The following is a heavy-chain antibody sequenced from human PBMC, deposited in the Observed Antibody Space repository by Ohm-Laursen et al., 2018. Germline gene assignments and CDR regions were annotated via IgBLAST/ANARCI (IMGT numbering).Heavy chain of an antibody. CDR2: MFHSGST. D-gene: IGHD3-22*01. J-gene: IGHJ4*02. V-gene: IGHV4-38-2*01. CDR1: GYSISSGYY. Sequence: SETLSLTCVVSGYSISSGYYWGWIRQPPGKGLEWIGSMFHSGSTYYNPSLKSRLTISVDTSKNQFSLKLNSVTAADTAVYYCARGLYDSSGYYYYYFDYWGQGTLVTVSS. CDR3: ARGLYDSSGYYYYYFDY.